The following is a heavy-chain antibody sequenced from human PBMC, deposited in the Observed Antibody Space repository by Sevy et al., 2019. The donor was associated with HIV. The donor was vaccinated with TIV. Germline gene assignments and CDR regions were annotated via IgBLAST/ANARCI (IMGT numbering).Heavy chain of an antibody. Sequence: SETLSLTCTVSGGSINSGAHYWSWIRQHPGKGLEWIGYVYYTGNSYYNPSLKSRVTISVDTSKNQFSLKLSSVTAADTAVYYCASAVLSWYYMDVWGKGTTATVSS. CDR3: ASAVLSWYYMDV. CDR1: GGSINSGAHY. D-gene: IGHD2-8*02. V-gene: IGHV4-31*03. CDR2: VYYTGNS. J-gene: IGHJ6*03.